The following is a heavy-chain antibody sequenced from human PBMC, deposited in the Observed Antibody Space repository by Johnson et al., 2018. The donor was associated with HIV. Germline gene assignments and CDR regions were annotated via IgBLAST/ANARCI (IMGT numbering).Heavy chain of an antibody. J-gene: IGHJ3*02. CDR2: IRNKANGYTT. D-gene: IGHD3-3*01. Sequence: EVQLVESGGGVVQPGRSLRLSCAASGFTFSDHYMDWVRQAPGKGLEWVGRIRNKANGYTTEYAASVKGRFTISRDDSKNTLFLEMNGLKSDDTGVYYCATGLTIFGVVILDGFDIWGQGTLVTVSS. CDR3: ATGLTIFGVVILDGFDI. V-gene: IGHV3-72*01. CDR1: GFTFSDHY.